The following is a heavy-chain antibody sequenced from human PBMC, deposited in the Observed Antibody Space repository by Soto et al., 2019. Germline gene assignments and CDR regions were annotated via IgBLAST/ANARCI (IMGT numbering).Heavy chain of an antibody. CDR3: ARDLMTIFGVDYYYYYGMDV. Sequence: ASVKVSCKASGYTFTSYYMHWVRQAPGQGLEWMGIINPSGGSTSYAQKFQGRVTMTRDTSTSTVYMELSSLRSEDTAVYYCARDLMTIFGVDYYYYYGMDVWGQGTTVT. CDR1: GYTFTSYY. CDR2: INPSGGST. J-gene: IGHJ6*02. V-gene: IGHV1-46*01. D-gene: IGHD3-3*01.